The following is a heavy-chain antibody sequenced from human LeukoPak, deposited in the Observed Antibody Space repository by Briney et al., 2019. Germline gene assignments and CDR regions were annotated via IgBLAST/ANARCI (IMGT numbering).Heavy chain of an antibody. CDR1: GGSFSGYY. D-gene: IGHD3-22*01. Sequence: SETLSLTCAVYGGSFSGYYWSWIRQPPGKGLEWIGEINHSGSTNYNPSLKSRVTISVDTSKNQFSLKLSSVTAADTAVYYSARALLHTYYYDSSGYYYPYYFDYWGQGTLVTVSS. J-gene: IGHJ4*02. CDR2: INHSGST. V-gene: IGHV4-34*01. CDR3: ARALLHTYYYDSSGYYYPYYFDY.